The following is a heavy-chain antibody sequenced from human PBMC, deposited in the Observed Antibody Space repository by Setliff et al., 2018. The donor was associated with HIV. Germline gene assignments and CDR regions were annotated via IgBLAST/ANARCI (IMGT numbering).Heavy chain of an antibody. CDR1: GYSISSGDYY. D-gene: IGHD4-17*01. Sequence: SETLSLTCAVSGYSISSGDYYWSWIRQPPGKGLEWIGYIYYSGSTYYNPSLKSRVTISEDMSKNQFSLKLSSVTAADTAVYYRAKTGDYEAGYYYGMDVWGQGTTVTVSS. CDR3: AKTGDYEAGYYYGMDV. CDR2: IYYSGST. V-gene: IGHV4-31*11. J-gene: IGHJ6*02.